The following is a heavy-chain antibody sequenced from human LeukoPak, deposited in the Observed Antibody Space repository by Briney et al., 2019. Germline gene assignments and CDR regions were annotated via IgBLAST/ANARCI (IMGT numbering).Heavy chain of an antibody. D-gene: IGHD5-18*01. CDR1: GFTFSSYA. CDR2: ISGSSGST. J-gene: IGHJ4*02. V-gene: IGHV3-23*01. Sequence: GGSLRLSCAASGFTFSSYAMSWVRQAPGKGLEWVSAISGSSGSTYYADSVKGRFTISRDNSKNTLYLQMNSLRAEDTAVYYCAKDLLYSYAPGYWGQGTLVTVSS. CDR3: AKDLLYSYAPGY.